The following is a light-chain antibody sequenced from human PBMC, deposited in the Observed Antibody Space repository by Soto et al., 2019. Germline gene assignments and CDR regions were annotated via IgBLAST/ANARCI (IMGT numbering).Light chain of an antibody. CDR3: TSYTGRNTPVV. Sequence: QSALTQPASVSGSPGQSITISCTGTSSDVGTYNFVSWYQHHPGKAPKLIIFDVRDRPSGVSDRFSGSKSGNTASLTISGLQAADEADYYCTSYTGRNTPVVFGGGTKLTVL. CDR1: SSDVGTYNF. V-gene: IGLV2-14*03. J-gene: IGLJ2*01. CDR2: DVR.